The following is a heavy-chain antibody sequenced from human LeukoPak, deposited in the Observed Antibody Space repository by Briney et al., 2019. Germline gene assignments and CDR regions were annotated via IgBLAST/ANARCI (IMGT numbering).Heavy chain of an antibody. Sequence: PWGSLRLSCTASGFKFHNYALHWVCQAPGKGLEWVSGISWNNESLDYADSVKGRFIISRDNAKNSIYLQMNSLRAEDTALYYCARDWGSSGWFYFDSWGRGTLVSVSS. CDR2: ISWNNESL. D-gene: IGHD6-19*01. CDR3: ARDWGSSGWFYFDS. J-gene: IGHJ4*02. CDR1: GFKFHNYA. V-gene: IGHV3-9*01.